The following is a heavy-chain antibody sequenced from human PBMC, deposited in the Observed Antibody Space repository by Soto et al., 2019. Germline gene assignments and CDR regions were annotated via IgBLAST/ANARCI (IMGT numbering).Heavy chain of an antibody. D-gene: IGHD6-6*01. CDR1: GFTFSVYA. J-gene: IGHJ4*02. V-gene: IGHV3-23*01. CDR2: ISGNGGST. CDR3: AKDRTFGPPLVRFDS. Sequence: AGGSLRLSCGASGFTFSVYAMTWVRQAPGKGLEWVSAISGNGGSTYYADSVKGRFTISRDNSKSTLHLQMNSLRVEDTAVYYCAKDRTFGPPLVRFDSWGQGTLVTVYS.